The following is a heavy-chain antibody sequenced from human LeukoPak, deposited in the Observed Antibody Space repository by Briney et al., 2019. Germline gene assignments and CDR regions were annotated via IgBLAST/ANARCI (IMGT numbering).Heavy chain of an antibody. CDR3: ARDLGSGWYTVDY. Sequence: ASVKVSCKTSGYTFTSCYIHWVRQAPGQGLEWMGTINPSDGITSYAQKFQGRITVTRDAPTSTVYMELSGLISEDTAIYYCARDLGSGWYTVDYWGQGTLVTVSS. V-gene: IGHV1-46*01. J-gene: IGHJ4*02. CDR1: GYTFTSCY. D-gene: IGHD6-19*01. CDR2: INPSDGIT.